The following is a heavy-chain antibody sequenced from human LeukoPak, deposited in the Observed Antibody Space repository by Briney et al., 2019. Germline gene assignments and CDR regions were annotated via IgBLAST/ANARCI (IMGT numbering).Heavy chain of an antibody. J-gene: IGHJ4*02. D-gene: IGHD6-19*01. Sequence: GGSLRLSCAASGFTFSDYYMSWIRQAPGKGLEWVSYISSSGSTIYYADSVKGRFTISRDNAKNSLYLQMNGLRAEDTAVYYCARAAGAGSSGWLGEVDYWGQGTLVTVSS. V-gene: IGHV3-11*01. CDR3: ARAAGAGSSGWLGEVDY. CDR1: GFTFSDYY. CDR2: ISSSGSTI.